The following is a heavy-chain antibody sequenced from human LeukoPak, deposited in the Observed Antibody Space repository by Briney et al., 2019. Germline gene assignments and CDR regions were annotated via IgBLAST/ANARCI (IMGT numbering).Heavy chain of an antibody. J-gene: IGHJ4*02. CDR2: IYYSGST. V-gene: IGHV4-31*03. Sequence: SQTLSLTCTVSGGSISSGGYYWSWIRQHPGKGLEWIGYIYYSGSTYYNPSLKSRVTISVDTSKNQFSLKLSSATAADTAVYYCASCALSGSYCFDYWGQGTPVTVSS. CDR3: ASCALSGSYCFDY. CDR1: GGSISSGGYY. D-gene: IGHD1-26*01.